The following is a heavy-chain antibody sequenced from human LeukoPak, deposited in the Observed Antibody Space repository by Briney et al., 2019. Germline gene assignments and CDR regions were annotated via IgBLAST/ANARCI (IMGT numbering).Heavy chain of an antibody. D-gene: IGHD5-18*01. CDR2: ISYDGSNK. V-gene: IGHV3-30*03. Sequence: GGSLRLSCAASGFTFNSCGMHWVRQAPGKGLEWVAVISYDGSNKFYADSVTGRFTISRDNSKNTLYLQMNSLRAEDTAVYYCAAKGYSYGNNAFDIWGQGTMVTVSS. CDR3: AAKGYSYGNNAFDI. CDR1: GFTFNSCG. J-gene: IGHJ3*02.